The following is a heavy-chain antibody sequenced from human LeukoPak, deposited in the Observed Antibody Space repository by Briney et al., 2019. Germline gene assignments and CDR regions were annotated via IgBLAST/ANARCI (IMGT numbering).Heavy chain of an antibody. CDR1: GYTFTVYY. V-gene: IGHV1-2*02. Sequence: ASVKVSCKAAGYTFTVYYMHWVRQAPGQGLEWMGWINPNSGGTNYAQKFQGRVTMTRDTSISTAYMELSRLRSDDTAVYYCARDMSYYDSSGYYFGRTYFDYWGQGTPVTVSS. J-gene: IGHJ4*02. D-gene: IGHD3-22*01. CDR3: ARDMSYYDSSGYYFGRTYFDY. CDR2: INPNSGGT.